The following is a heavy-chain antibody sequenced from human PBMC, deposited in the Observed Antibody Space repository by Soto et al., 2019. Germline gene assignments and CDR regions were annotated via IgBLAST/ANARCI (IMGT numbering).Heavy chain of an antibody. CDR2: IYDSGRT. CDR1: GGSISNYF. V-gene: IGHV4-59*01. Sequence: SETLSLTCTVSGGSISNYFWSWIRQPPGKGLEWIGYIYDSGRTTYNPSLRSRVTISVDTSKSQFSLKLTSVTAADTAVYYCARGEGAFFYYGLDVWGQGITVTVS. CDR3: ARGEGAFFYYGLDV. J-gene: IGHJ6*02.